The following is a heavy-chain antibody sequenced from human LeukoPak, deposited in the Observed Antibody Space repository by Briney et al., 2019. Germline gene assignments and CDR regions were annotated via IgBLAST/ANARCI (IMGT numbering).Heavy chain of an antibody. Sequence: SETLSVTCTVSGGSISSSSYYWGWIRRPPGKGLEWIGSIYYSGSTYYNPSLKSRVTISVDTSKNQFSLKLSSVTAADTAVYYCARDSGSSWYGGDFDYWGQGTLVTVSS. CDR3: ARDSGSSWYGGDFDY. V-gene: IGHV4-39*07. D-gene: IGHD6-13*01. CDR1: GGSISSSSYY. J-gene: IGHJ4*02. CDR2: IYYSGST.